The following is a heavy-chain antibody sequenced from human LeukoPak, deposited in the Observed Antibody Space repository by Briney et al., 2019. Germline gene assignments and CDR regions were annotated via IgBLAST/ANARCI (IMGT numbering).Heavy chain of an antibody. CDR1: GYTFTNYW. V-gene: IGHV5-51*01. D-gene: IGHD3-22*01. Sequence: GESLKISCKASGYTFTNYWIGWVRQMPGKGPEWMGIIYPGDSDTKYSPSFQGQVTVSADRSISTAYLQWSSLKASDTATYYCARHQRDYYDTSGTPKYFYGMDVWGQGTTVTVSS. CDR2: IYPGDSDT. CDR3: ARHQRDYYDTSGTPKYFYGMDV. J-gene: IGHJ6*02.